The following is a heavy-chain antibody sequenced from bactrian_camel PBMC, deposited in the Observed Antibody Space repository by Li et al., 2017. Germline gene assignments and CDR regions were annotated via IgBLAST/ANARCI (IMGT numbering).Heavy chain of an antibody. J-gene: IGHJ4*01. D-gene: IGHD2*01. CDR2: IYTGDGTT. V-gene: IGHV3S54*01. Sequence: HVQLVESGGGSVQAGGSLRLSCAASGYTADINCKGWFRQAPGKEREGVATIYTGDGTTSYGDSVKGRFTISQDNAQSTVYLQMDRLKPEDTAMYYCAASLGKTYCSEAYFLSRLRPNFGFMGQGTQVTVS. CDR1: GYTADINC.